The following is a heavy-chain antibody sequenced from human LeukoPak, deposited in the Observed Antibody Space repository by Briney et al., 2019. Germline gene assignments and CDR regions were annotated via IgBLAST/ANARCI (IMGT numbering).Heavy chain of an antibody. Sequence: ASVTVSCKVSGYTLTELSMHWVRQAPGKGLEWMGGFDPEDGETIYAQKFQGRVTMTEDTSTDTAYMELSSLRSEDTAVYYCATATSGYSYGPPPFDYWGQGTLVTVSS. V-gene: IGHV1-24*01. CDR2: FDPEDGET. D-gene: IGHD5-18*01. CDR1: GYTLTELS. CDR3: ATATSGYSYGPPPFDY. J-gene: IGHJ4*02.